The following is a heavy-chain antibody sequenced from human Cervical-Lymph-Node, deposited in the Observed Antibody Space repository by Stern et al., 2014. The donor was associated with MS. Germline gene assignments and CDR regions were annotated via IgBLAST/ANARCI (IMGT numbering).Heavy chain of an antibody. CDR1: GYTFPSYA. V-gene: IGHV7-4-1*02. J-gene: IGHJ4*02. CDR2: INTDTGNP. CDR3: ARGPYCSGGTCYLDY. Sequence: QVQLVQSGSELKNPGASVKVSCKASGYTFPSYAMNWVRQAPGQGLEWMGWINTDTGNPTYAQGFTGRFVFSLDTSVSTAYLQITSLKGEDTAVYYCARGPYCSGGTCYLDYWGQGTLVTVSS. D-gene: IGHD2-15*01.